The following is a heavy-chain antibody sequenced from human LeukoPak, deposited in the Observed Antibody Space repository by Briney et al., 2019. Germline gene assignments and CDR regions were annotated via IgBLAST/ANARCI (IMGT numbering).Heavy chain of an antibody. CDR2: INSDGSST. Sequence: RGSLRLSCAASGFTFSSYWMHWVRQAPGKGLVWVSRINSDGSSTSYADSVKGRFTISRDNAKNTLYLQMNSLRAEDTAVYYCARASYYDFWSGYYYWFDPWGQGTLVTVSS. D-gene: IGHD3-3*01. V-gene: IGHV3-74*01. J-gene: IGHJ5*02. CDR1: GFTFSSYW. CDR3: ARASYYDFWSGYYYWFDP.